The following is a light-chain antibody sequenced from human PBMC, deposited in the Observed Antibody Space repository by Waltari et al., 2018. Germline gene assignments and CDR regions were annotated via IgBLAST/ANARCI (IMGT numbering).Light chain of an antibody. Sequence: QSALTQPASVSGSPGQSITISCTGTSIDVGSYNLVSWYQQHPGKAPKLMIYEGSKRPSGVSNRFSGSKSGNTASLTISGLQAEDEADYYCCSYAGDTYYVFGTGTKVAVL. CDR3: CSYAGDTYYV. CDR1: SIDVGSYNL. V-gene: IGLV2-23*01. J-gene: IGLJ1*01. CDR2: EGS.